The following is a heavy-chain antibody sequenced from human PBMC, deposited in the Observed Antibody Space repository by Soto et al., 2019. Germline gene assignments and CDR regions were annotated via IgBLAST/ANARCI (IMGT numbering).Heavy chain of an antibody. CDR3: VKEGVTYDFWSGYLD. V-gene: IGHV3-64D*06. D-gene: IGHD3-3*01. CDR2: ISSNGGST. J-gene: IGHJ4*02. CDR1: GFTFSSYA. Sequence: PGGSLRLSCSASGFTFSSYAMHWVRQAPGKGLEYVSAISSNGGSTYYADSVKGRFTISRDNSKNTLYLQMSSLRAEDTAVYYCVKEGVTYDFWSGYLDWGQGTLVTVSS.